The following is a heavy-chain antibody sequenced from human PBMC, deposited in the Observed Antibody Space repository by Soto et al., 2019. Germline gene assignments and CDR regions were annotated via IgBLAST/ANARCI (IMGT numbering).Heavy chain of an antibody. CDR1: GGSISSYY. D-gene: IGHD6-13*01. J-gene: IGHJ4*02. CDR2: MYHSGST. Sequence: SETLSLTCTVSGGSISSYYWSWIRQPPGKGLEWIGYMYHSGSTNYNPSLKSRVTISVDTSKNQFSLKLISVTAADTAVYYCARLLTAAAHTDYWGQGTLVTVSS. CDR3: ARLLTAAAHTDY. V-gene: IGHV4-59*08.